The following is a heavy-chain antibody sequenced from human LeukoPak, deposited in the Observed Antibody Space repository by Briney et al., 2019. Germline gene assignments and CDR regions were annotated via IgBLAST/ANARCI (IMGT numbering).Heavy chain of an antibody. CDR1: GYTFTSYD. CDR2: MNPNSGNT. J-gene: IGHJ6*03. D-gene: IGHD6-13*01. CDR3: ARAQLGYYYYYMDV. V-gene: IGHV1-8*01. Sequence: ASVKVSCKASGYTFTSYDINWVRQATGQGLEWMGWMNPNSGNTGYAQKFQGRVTMTTDTSTSTAYMELRSLRSDDTAVYYCARAQLGYYYYYMDVWGKGTTVTVSS.